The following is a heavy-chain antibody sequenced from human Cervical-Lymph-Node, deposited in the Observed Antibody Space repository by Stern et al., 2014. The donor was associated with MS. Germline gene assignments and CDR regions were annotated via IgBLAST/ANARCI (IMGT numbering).Heavy chain of an antibody. J-gene: IGHJ6*02. CDR2: IDWADDK. Sequence: ESGPALVKSTQTLTLTCAFSGFSLTTTGMSVTWIRQPPGKALEWLALIDWADDKYYSTSLKTRLTVSKDSSVNQVVLTMTNMDPADTATYYCARTLAAAGTAYYYGMDVWGQGTTVTVSS. D-gene: IGHD6-25*01. V-gene: IGHV2-70*01. CDR1: GFSLTTTGMS. CDR3: ARTLAAAGTAYYYGMDV.